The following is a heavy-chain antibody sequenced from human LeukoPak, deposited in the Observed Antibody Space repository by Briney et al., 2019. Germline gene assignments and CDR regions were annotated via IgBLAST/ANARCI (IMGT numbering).Heavy chain of an antibody. J-gene: IGHJ3*02. CDR2: IIPILGIA. D-gene: IGHD3-9*01. Sequence: GASVKVSCKASGGTFSSYAISWVRQAPGQGLEWMGRIIPILGIANYAQKFQGRVTITADKSTSTAYMELSSLRSEDTAVYYCAREGTIDKQAARFGAFDIWGQGTIVTVSS. V-gene: IGHV1-69*04. CDR1: GGTFSSYA. CDR3: AREGTIDKQAARFGAFDI.